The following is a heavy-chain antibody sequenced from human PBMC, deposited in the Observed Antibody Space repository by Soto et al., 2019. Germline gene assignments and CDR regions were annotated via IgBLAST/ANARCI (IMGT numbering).Heavy chain of an antibody. Sequence: PSETLSLTCTVSGGSISSSDFYWGWLRQPPGKGLEWIGYMYYSGTTYYNPSLKSRVTISVDTSKNQFSLKLSSVTAADTAVYYCASGPFIAVAVFDYWGQGTLVTSPQ. V-gene: IGHV4-39*07. CDR2: MYYSGTT. J-gene: IGHJ4*02. D-gene: IGHD6-19*01. CDR3: ASGPFIAVAVFDY. CDR1: GGSISSSDFY.